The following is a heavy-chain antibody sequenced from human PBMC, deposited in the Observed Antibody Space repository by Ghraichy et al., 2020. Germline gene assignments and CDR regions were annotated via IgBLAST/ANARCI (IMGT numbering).Heavy chain of an antibody. Sequence: SQTLSLTCAISGDSVSSNSAAWNWIRKSPSRGLEWLGRTYYRSTWYYDYGASVKGRIAINPDTSKNQFSLQLNSVTPEDTAVYYCAKGGHFESWGQGTLVTVSS. V-gene: IGHV6-1*01. CDR2: TYYRSTWYY. J-gene: IGHJ4*02. CDR3: AKGGHFES. CDR1: GDSVSSNSAA.